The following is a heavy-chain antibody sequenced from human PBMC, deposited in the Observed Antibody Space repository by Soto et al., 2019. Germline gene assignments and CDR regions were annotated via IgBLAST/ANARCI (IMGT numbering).Heavy chain of an antibody. J-gene: IGHJ6*02. D-gene: IGHD3-10*01. CDR1: GGTFSSYA. Sequence: ASVKVSCKASGGTFSSYAISWVRQAPGQGLEWMGGIIPIVGTANYAQKFQGRVTITADKSTSTAYMELSSLRSEETAVYYCARARDGYYGSGSYYPDYYGMDVWGQGTTVTVSS. CDR2: IIPIVGTA. V-gene: IGHV1-69*06. CDR3: ARARDGYYGSGSYYPDYYGMDV.